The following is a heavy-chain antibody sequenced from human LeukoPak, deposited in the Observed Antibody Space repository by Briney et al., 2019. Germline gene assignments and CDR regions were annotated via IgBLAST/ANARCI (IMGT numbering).Heavy chain of an antibody. J-gene: IGHJ3*02. D-gene: IGHD1/OR15-1a*01. V-gene: IGHV4-30-2*01. CDR3: ARGTDDAFDI. Sequence: SQTLSLTCAVSGGSISSGGYSWSWIRQPPGKGLEWIGYIYHSGSTYYNPSLKSRVTISVDRSKNQFSLKLSSVTAADTAVYYYARGTDDAFDIWGQGTMVTVSS. CDR2: IYHSGST. CDR1: GGSISSGGYS.